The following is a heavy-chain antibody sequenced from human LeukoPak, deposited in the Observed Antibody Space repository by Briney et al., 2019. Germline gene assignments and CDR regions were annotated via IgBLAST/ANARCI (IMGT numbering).Heavy chain of an antibody. CDR2: INHSGST. J-gene: IGHJ3*02. D-gene: IGHD6-6*01. V-gene: IGHV4-34*01. Sequence: SETLSLTCAIYGGSFSGYYWSWIRQPPGKGLEWIGEINHSGSTNYNPSLKSRVTISVDTSKNQFSLKLSSVTAADTAVYYCARPVSIAARPAFDIWGQGTMVTVSS. CDR3: ARPVSIAARPAFDI. CDR1: GGSFSGYY.